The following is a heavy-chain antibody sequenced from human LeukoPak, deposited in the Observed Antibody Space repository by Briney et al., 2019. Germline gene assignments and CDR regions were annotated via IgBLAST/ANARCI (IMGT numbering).Heavy chain of an antibody. V-gene: IGHV1-2*02. CDR2: INPNIGNT. Sequence: WASVKVSCKASGYTFTNYYIHWVRQAPGQGLEWMGWINPNIGNTNYAQKFQGRVTMTRDTSISTAYMELSRLRSDDTAVYYCARGYYYDSSGYLIYFDYWGQGTLVTVSS. D-gene: IGHD3-22*01. CDR1: GYTFTNYY. J-gene: IGHJ4*02. CDR3: ARGYYYDSSGYLIYFDY.